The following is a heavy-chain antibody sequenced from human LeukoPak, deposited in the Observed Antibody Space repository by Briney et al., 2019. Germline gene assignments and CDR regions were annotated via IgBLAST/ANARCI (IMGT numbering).Heavy chain of an antibody. CDR3: AKGWPSPDY. CDR2: TYYRSKWYH. Sequence: SQTLSLTCAISGDSVSSNIAAWNWIRQSPSRGLEWLGRTYYRSKWYHDYAVSVRSRMTINPDTSKNRFSLQLNSVTPEDTAVYYCAKGWPSPDYWGQGTLVTVSS. V-gene: IGHV6-1*01. J-gene: IGHJ4*02. D-gene: IGHD5-24*01. CDR1: GDSVSSNIAA.